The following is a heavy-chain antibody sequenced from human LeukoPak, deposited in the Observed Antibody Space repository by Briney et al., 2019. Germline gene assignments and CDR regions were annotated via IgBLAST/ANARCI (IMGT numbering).Heavy chain of an antibody. CDR1: GCTFSDY. D-gene: IGHD3-3*01. Sequence: GGSLRLSCAASGCTFSDYMSWIRQAPGKGLEWVSYISSSSRYTNYADSVKGRFTISRDNAKNSLYLQMNSLRAEDTAVYYCARGWSGMDVWGQGTTVTVSS. J-gene: IGHJ6*02. V-gene: IGHV3-11*06. CDR3: ARGWSGMDV. CDR2: ISSSSRYT.